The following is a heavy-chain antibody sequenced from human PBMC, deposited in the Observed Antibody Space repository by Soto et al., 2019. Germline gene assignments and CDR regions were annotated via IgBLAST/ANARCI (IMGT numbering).Heavy chain of an antibody. CDR3: ARSGFYGSGILYFYGVDV. Sequence: QVQLVESGGGEVQPGRSLRLSCAASGFTFSAYALHWVRQAPGTGLEWVATVSYGDSNKYYADSVKGRFTISRDNSKKTLFLRINSLKVEDTAIYYCARSGFYGSGILYFYGVDVWGQGTTVTVSS. CDR1: GFTFSAYA. CDR2: VSYGDSNK. J-gene: IGHJ6*02. V-gene: IGHV3-30-3*01. D-gene: IGHD3-10*01.